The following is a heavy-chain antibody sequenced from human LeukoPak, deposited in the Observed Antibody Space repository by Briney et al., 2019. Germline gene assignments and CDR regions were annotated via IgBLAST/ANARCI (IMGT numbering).Heavy chain of an antibody. J-gene: IGHJ4*02. Sequence: SETLSLTCTVSGGSISSSIYYWGWIRQPPGKGLEWIGSIYYSGTTYYNPSLKSRVTISVDTSKNQFSLKLNSVTAADTAVYYCARALIVVVPAAIPDRGQGALVTVSS. D-gene: IGHD2-2*01. CDR1: GGSISSSIYY. CDR3: ARALIVVVPAAIPD. V-gene: IGHV4-39*01. CDR2: IYYSGTT.